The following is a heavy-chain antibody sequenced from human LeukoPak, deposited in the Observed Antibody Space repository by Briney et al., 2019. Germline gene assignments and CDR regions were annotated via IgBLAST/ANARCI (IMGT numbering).Heavy chain of an antibody. CDR1: GFTFSDYY. J-gene: IGHJ4*02. D-gene: IGHD3-22*01. CDR3: ARVYYYDSSGYQYGPAFDY. Sequence: PGGSLRLSCAASGFTFSDYYMSWIRQAPGKGLEWVSYISSSGSTIYYADSVKGRFTISRDNAKNSLYLQMNSLRAEDTAVYYCARVYYYDSSGYQYGPAFDYRGQGTLVTVSS. V-gene: IGHV3-11*01. CDR2: ISSSGSTI.